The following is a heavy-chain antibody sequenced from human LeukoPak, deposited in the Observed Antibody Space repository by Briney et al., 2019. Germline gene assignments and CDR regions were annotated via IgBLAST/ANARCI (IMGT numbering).Heavy chain of an antibody. CDR2: IYPGDSDT. J-gene: IGHJ4*02. V-gene: IGHV5-51*01. CDR1: GYSFTSYW. CDR3: ASAPYCGGDCYSEYYFDY. Sequence: GESLKISCKGSGYSFTSYWIGWVRQMPGKGLEWMGIIYPGDSDTRYSPPFQGQVTISADKSISTAYLQWSSLKASDTAMYYCASAPYCGGDCYSEYYFDYWGQGTLVTVSS. D-gene: IGHD2-21*01.